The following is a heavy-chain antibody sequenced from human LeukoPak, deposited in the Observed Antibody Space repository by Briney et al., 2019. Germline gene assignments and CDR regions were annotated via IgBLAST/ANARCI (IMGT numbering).Heavy chain of an antibody. D-gene: IGHD1-1*01. J-gene: IGHJ4*02. CDR2: IYYSGNT. Sequence: SETLSLTCEVSGGSITSSPYWWSWIRQPLEKGLEWVGTIYYSGNTFYHPSLASRVTISADTSKNQVSLRLTSVTAADMAVYYCARRAYGTGFDFWGQGTVVTVSS. CDR3: ARRAYGTGFDF. V-gene: IGHV4-39*01. CDR1: GGSITSSPYW.